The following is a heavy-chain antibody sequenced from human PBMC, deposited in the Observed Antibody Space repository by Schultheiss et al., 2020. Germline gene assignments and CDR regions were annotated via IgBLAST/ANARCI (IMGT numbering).Heavy chain of an antibody. D-gene: IGHD3-10*01. J-gene: IGHJ1*01. V-gene: IGHV4-4*07. CDR1: GGSISSYY. CDR2: IYTSGST. Sequence: SETLSLTCTVSGGSISSYYWSWIRQPAGKGLEWIERIYTSGSTNYNPSLKSRVTMSVDTSKNQFSLKLSSVTAADTAVYYCANVLLWFGESRGYFQHWGQGTLVTVSS. CDR3: ANVLLWFGESRGYFQH.